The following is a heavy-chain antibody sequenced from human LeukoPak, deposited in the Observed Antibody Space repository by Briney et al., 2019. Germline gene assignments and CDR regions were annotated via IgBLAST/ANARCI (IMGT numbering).Heavy chain of an antibody. V-gene: IGHV4-59*08. CDR1: GGSISSYY. D-gene: IGHD2-21*01. J-gene: IGHJ4*02. CDR2: IYYSGST. Sequence: SETLSLTCTVSGGSISSYYWSWIRQPPGKGLEWIGYIYYSGSTNYNPSLKSRVTISVDTSKNQFSLKLSSVTAADTAVYYCARCGDDENPFDYWGQGTLVTVSS. CDR3: ARCGDDENPFDY.